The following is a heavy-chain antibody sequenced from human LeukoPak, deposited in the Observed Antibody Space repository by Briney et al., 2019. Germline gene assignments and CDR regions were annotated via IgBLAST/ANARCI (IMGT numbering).Heavy chain of an antibody. CDR3: ARHSGSGWQALGY. CDR1: GYTFSNYG. Sequence: AASVKVSCKASGYTFSNYGISWVRQAPGLGLEWMGWTSYNGNTNYAQKFQDRVTMTTDTSTATAYMELRSLESVATAVYYCARHSGSGWQALGYWGQGTLVTVSS. V-gene: IGHV1-18*04. CDR2: TSYNGNT. J-gene: IGHJ4*02. D-gene: IGHD6-19*01.